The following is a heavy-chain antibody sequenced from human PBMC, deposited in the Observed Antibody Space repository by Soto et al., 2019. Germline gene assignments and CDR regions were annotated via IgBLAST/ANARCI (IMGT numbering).Heavy chain of an antibody. CDR1: GFTFSSYW. CDR3: ARVPLPASYYYYGMDV. V-gene: IGHV3-74*01. J-gene: IGHJ6*02. CDR2: INSDGSST. Sequence: EVQLVESGGGLVQPGGSLRLSCAASGFTFSSYWMHWVRQAPGKGLVWVSRINSDGSSTSYADSVKGRFTISRDNAKNTLYLQMNSLRTEDTAVYYCARVPLPASYYYYGMDVWGQGTTVTVSS.